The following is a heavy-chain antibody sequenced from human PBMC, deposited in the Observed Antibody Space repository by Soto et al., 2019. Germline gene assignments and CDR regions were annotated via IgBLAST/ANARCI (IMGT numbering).Heavy chain of an antibody. Sequence: GGSLRLSCAASGFTFGTYGMHWVRQAPGKGLEWVAGIWYDGSVKTYADSVKGRFSISRDNSQNTLYLQLNTLRAEDTAVYYCARADCGGQCPCDYWGQGTLVTVSS. CDR1: GFTFGTYG. CDR3: ARADCGGQCPCDY. V-gene: IGHV3-33*01. D-gene: IGHD2-21*01. J-gene: IGHJ4*01. CDR2: IWYDGSVK.